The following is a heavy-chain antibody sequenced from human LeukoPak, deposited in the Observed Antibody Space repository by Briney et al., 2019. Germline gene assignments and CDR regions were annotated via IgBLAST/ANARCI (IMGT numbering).Heavy chain of an antibody. CDR1: GASISSGY. V-gene: IGHV4-59*01. J-gene: IGHJ5*02. CDR3: ARDPVGSNWFDP. CDR2: IYYSGST. D-gene: IGHD3-10*01. Sequence: TSETLSLTCTVSGASISSGYWSWIRQPPGKGLEWVGYIYYSGSTNYNPSLKSRVTISADMSKNQFSLRLSSVTAADTAVYYCARDPVGSNWFDPWGQGTLVTVSS.